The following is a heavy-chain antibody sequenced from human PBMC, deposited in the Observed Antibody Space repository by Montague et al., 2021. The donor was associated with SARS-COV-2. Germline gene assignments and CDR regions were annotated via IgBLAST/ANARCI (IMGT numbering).Heavy chain of an antibody. D-gene: IGHD1-7*01. J-gene: IGHJ4*02. CDR1: GGSFSAYY. V-gene: IGHV4-34*01. CDR3: SRTYRGTFDF. Sequence: SETLSLTCAAYGGSFSAYYWSWIRQPPGRGLEWIGEINHSGTTNYKSSLESRLSMSVDTSKNQFSLNLSSVTAADTAVYFCSRTYRGTFDFWGQGILVTVSS. CDR2: INHSGTT.